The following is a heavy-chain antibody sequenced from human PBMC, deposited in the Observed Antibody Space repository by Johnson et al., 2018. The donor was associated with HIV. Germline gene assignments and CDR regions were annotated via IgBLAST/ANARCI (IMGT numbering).Heavy chain of an antibody. J-gene: IGHJ3*02. CDR3: ARGAISPAAPDAFDI. Sequence: VHLVESGGGLVQPGGSLRLSCAASGFTFSSYAMHWVRQAPGKGLEYVSALSSHGGSTYYANSVKGRFTISRDNSKNTLYLQMGSLRAEDMAVYYCARGAISPAAPDAFDIWGQGTMVTVSS. CDR2: LSSHGGST. D-gene: IGHD6-13*01. V-gene: IGHV3-64*01. CDR1: GFTFSSYA.